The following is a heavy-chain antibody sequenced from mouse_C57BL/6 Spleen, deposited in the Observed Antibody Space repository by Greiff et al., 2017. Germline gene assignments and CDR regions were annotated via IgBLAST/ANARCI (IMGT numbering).Heavy chain of an antibody. V-gene: IGHV5-4*01. D-gene: IGHD1-1*01. Sequence: EVKLMESGGGLVKPGGSLKLSCAASGFTFSSYAMSWVRQTPEKRLEWVATISAGGSYTYYPDNVKGRFTISRDNAKNNLYLQMRHLKSEDTAMDYCAREGDYYGSRGFDVWGTGTTVTVSS. J-gene: IGHJ1*03. CDR2: ISAGGSYT. CDR3: AREGDYYGSRGFDV. CDR1: GFTFSSYA.